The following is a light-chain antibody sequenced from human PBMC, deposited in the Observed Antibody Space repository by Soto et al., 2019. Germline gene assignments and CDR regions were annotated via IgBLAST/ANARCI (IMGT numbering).Light chain of an antibody. CDR1: TSDVSIYNY. CDR3: CSYTSSTNYV. Sequence: QSVLTQPASVSGSPGQSITISCTGTTSDVSIYNYVSWYQQHPGKAPKLMIYGVSNRPSGVSNSFSGAKSGHTASLTISGLQVEDEADYYCCSYTSSTNYVFGPGTKVTVL. V-gene: IGLV2-14*01. J-gene: IGLJ1*01. CDR2: GVS.